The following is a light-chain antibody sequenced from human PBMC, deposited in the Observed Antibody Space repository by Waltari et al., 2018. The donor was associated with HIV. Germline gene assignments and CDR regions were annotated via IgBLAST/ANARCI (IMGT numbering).Light chain of an antibody. V-gene: IGLV1-47*01. CDR3: AAWDDSLSGSYV. CDR2: RDN. J-gene: IGLJ1*01. Sequence: QSVLTQPPSASGTPGQRVIVSCSGSRFNIGRNFLSWYQQLPGTAPKVLIFRDNQRPSGVPDRFSGSKSGASASLAISGLRSEDEADYYCAAWDDSLSGSYVFGPGTKVTVL. CDR1: RFNIGRNF.